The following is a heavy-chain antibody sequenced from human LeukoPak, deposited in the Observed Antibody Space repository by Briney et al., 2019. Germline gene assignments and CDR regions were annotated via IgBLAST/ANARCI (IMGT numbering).Heavy chain of an antibody. V-gene: IGHV3-23*01. CDR1: GFTFSSYA. CDR3: AKDLYSSTWYGWFDP. D-gene: IGHD6-13*01. CDR2: ISGSGGST. Sequence: GSLRLSCAASGFTFSSYAMSWVRQGPGKGLEWVSGISGSGGSTNYADSVKGRFTISRDNSKNTLYLQMNSLRADDTAVYYCAKDLYSSTWYGWFDPWGQGTLVTVSS. J-gene: IGHJ5*02.